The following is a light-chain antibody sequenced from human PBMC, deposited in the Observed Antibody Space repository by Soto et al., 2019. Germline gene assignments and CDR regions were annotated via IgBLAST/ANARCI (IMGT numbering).Light chain of an antibody. CDR2: GES. V-gene: IGKV3-15*01. J-gene: IGKJ2*01. CDR3: QQYNNWPYT. CDR1: QSVRSH. Sequence: EIVMTQSPATLSLSPGDRATLSCRASQSVRSHLAWFQQKPGQPPRLLIFGESTRATGVPARFSGSGSGTEFTLTISSLQSEDFAVYYCQQYNNWPYTFGQGTKLEIK.